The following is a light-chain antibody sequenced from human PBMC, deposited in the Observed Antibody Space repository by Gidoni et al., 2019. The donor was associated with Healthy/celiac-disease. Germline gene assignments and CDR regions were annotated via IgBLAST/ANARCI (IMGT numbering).Light chain of an antibody. J-gene: IGKJ2*01. CDR3: QQSDSTPYT. CDR2: AAS. CDR1: QSISSY. Sequence: DIKTTQSPSSLSASVGDRVTITCRASQSISSYLNWYQQQPGKAPKLLIYAASSLQSGVPSRCSGSGSGTDFTITISSLQPEDFATYYCQQSDSTPYTFGQGTKLEIK. V-gene: IGKV1-39*01.